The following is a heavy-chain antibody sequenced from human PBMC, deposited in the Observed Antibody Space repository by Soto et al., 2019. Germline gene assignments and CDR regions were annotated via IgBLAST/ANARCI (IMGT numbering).Heavy chain of an antibody. CDR2: IYHSGST. CDR3: ARATVTKQYFDY. D-gene: IGHD4-4*01. J-gene: IGHJ4*02. CDR1: GGSISSGGYS. V-gene: IGHV4-30-2*01. Sequence: LSLTCAVSGGSISSGGYSWSWIRQPPGKGLEWIGYIYHSGSTYYNPSLKSRVTISVDRSKNQFSLKLSSVTAADTAVYYCARATVTKQYFDYWGQGTLVTVSS.